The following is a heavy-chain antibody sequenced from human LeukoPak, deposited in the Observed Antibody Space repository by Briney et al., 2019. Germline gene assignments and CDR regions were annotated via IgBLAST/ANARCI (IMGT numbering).Heavy chain of an antibody. CDR3: AREIIPHNWFDP. J-gene: IGHJ5*02. CDR1: GGSFSGYY. CDR2: INHSGST. V-gene: IGHV4-34*01. Sequence: SETLSLTCAVYGGSFSGYYWSWIRQPPGKGLEWIGEINHSGSTNYNPSLKSRVTISVDTSKNQFSLKLSSVTAADTAVYYCAREIIPHNWFDPWGQGTLVTVSS.